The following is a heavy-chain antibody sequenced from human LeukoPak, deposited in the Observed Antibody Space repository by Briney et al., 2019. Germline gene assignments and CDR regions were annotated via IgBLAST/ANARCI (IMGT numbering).Heavy chain of an antibody. CDR1: GYTFTSYD. V-gene: IGHV1-8*01. J-gene: IGHJ4*02. CDR2: MNPNSGNT. D-gene: IGHD3-3*01. CDR3: ARAEVLRFLEPLPGTYYFDY. Sequence: GASVKVSCKASGYTFTSYDINWVRQATGQGLEWMGWMNPNSGNTGYAQKFQGRVTITRNTSISTAYMELSSLRSEDTAVYYCARAEVLRFLEPLPGTYYFDYWGQGTLVTVSS.